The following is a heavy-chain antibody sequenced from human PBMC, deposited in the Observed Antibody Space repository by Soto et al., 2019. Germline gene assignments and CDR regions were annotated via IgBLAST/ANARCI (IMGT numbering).Heavy chain of an antibody. CDR2: IYYRGSF. D-gene: IGHD2-2*01. V-gene: IGHV4-61*01. CDR1: GDSVRSGNYY. J-gene: IGHJ5*02. CDR3: ARGYPVPAAPYSWFDP. Sequence: QVQLQESGPGLVKPSETLALTCTVSGDSVRSGNYYWSWIRQPPGKGLEWIGYIYYRGSFSYNPSLKSRVTMSVDTSKNQFSPKLSAVTAADTAVYYCARGYPVPAAPYSWFDPWGQGTLVTVSS.